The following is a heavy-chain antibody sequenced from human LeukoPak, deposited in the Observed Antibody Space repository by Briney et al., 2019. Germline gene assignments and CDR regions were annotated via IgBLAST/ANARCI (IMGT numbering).Heavy chain of an antibody. V-gene: IGHV3-48*04. D-gene: IGHD1-26*01. CDR2: ITTSSSAI. J-gene: IGHJ6*02. CDR1: GFTFSSYS. CDR3: ARILPVGYYYNGMDV. Sequence: GGSLRLSCAASGFTFSSYSMNWVRQAPGKGLEWVSYITTSSSAIYYADSVKGRFTISRDNAKNSLYLQMNSLRAEDTAVYYCARILPVGYYYNGMDVWGQGTTVTVSS.